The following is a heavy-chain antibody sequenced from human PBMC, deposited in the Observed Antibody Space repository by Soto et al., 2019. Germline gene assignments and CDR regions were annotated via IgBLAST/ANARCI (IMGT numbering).Heavy chain of an antibody. Sequence: ASVKVSCKASGYTFTSYGISWVRQVPGQGLEWMGWISAYNGNTNYAQKLQGRVTMTTDTSTSTAYVELRSLRSDDTAVYYCARVPIFGVVTYYFDYWGQGTLVTVSS. CDR1: GYTFTSYG. CDR2: ISAYNGNT. CDR3: ARVPIFGVVTYYFDY. D-gene: IGHD3-3*01. V-gene: IGHV1-18*01. J-gene: IGHJ4*02.